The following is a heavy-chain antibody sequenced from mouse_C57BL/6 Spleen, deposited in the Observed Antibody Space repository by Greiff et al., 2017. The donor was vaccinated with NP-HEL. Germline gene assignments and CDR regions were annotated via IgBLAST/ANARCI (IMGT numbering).Heavy chain of an antibody. J-gene: IGHJ4*01. CDR3: ARGGFYYYGSSYYAMDY. Sequence: QVQLQQSGAELMKPGASVKLSCKATGYTFTGYWIEWVKQRPGHGLEWIGEILPGSGSTNYNEKFKGKATFTADTSSNTAYMQLSSLTTEDSAIYYCARGGFYYYGSSYYAMDYWGQGTSVTVSS. CDR2: ILPGSGST. V-gene: IGHV1-9*01. D-gene: IGHD1-1*01. CDR1: GYTFTGYW.